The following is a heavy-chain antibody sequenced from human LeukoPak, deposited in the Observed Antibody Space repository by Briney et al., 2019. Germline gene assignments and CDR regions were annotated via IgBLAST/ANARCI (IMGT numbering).Heavy chain of an antibody. V-gene: IGHV1-18*01. Sequence: GASVKVSCKASGYTFTSYGISWVRQAPGQGLEWMGWISAYNGNTNYAQKLQGRVTMTTDTSTSTAYMELRSLRSDDTAVYYCASGKLATMVRGVNLYYYYTMDVWGQGTTVTVSS. CDR2: ISAYNGNT. J-gene: IGHJ6*02. D-gene: IGHD3-10*01. CDR3: ASGKLATMVRGVNLYYYYTMDV. CDR1: GYTFTSYG.